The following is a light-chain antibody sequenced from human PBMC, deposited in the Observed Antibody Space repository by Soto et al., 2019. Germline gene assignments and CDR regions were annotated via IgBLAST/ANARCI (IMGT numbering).Light chain of an antibody. V-gene: IGKV3-20*01. CDR1: QSVNSNY. Sequence: EIVLTQSPGTLSLSPGDRATLSCRASQSVNSNYLAWYQRKPGQAPRLLIYGASNRATDIPYRFSASGSGTHFTLTITRLEPEDFAVYYCQQYDSTPPTFGQGTKVEVK. J-gene: IGKJ1*01. CDR2: GAS. CDR3: QQYDSTPPT.